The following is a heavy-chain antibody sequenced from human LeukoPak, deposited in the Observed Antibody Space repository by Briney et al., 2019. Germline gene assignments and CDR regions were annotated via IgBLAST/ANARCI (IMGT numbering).Heavy chain of an antibody. CDR1: GFSVSSNH. CDR2: ISSSSSYI. Sequence: GGSLRLSCAASGFSVSSNHVSWVRQAPGKGLEWVSSISSSSSYIYYADSVKGRFTISRDNAKNSLYLQMNSLRAEDTAVYYCANGYSYGTAFDYWGQGTLVTVSS. CDR3: ANGYSYGTAFDY. D-gene: IGHD5-18*01. J-gene: IGHJ4*02. V-gene: IGHV3-21*01.